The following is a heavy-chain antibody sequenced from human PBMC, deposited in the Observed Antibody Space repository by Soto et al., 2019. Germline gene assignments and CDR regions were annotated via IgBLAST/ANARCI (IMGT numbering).Heavy chain of an antibody. CDR2: IYWNDDK. J-gene: IGHJ4*02. V-gene: IGHV2-5*01. CDR1: GVAFSTSEVG. Sequence: GFGPKRVNRAHTRTLTCTFSGVAFSTSEVGVGWIRQPPGKALEWLALIYWNDDKRYSPSLKSRLTITKDTSKNQVVLTMTNMDPVDTATYYCAHSGDYDSSGYYYSCFDYWGQGTLVTVSS. D-gene: IGHD3-22*01. CDR3: AHSGDYDSSGYYYSCFDY.